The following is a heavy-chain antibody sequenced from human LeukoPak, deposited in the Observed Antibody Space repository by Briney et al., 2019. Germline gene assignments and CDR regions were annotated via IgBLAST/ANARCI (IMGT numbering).Heavy chain of an antibody. D-gene: IGHD3-22*01. CDR3: ARARNDYDSNGFSLLDY. CDR2: IGTAGDT. V-gene: IGHV3-13*04. J-gene: IGHJ4*02. Sequence: GGSLRLSCAASGFTFSSYDMHWVRQATGKGLEWVSAIGTAGDTYYPGSVKGRFTISRENAKNSLYLQMNSLRAEDTALYYCARARNDYDSNGFSLLDYWGQGTLVTVSS. CDR1: GFTFSSYD.